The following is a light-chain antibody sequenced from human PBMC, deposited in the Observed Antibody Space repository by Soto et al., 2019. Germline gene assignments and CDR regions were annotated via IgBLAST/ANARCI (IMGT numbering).Light chain of an antibody. CDR2: RNS. J-gene: IGLJ1*01. CDR1: TSNIGSNT. V-gene: IGLV1-44*01. CDR3: AAWDDSPYGHYV. Sequence: QSVLTQPPSASGTPGQTVTISCSGSTSNIGSNTVNWYQQLPGRAPKLLIYRNSQRPSGVPDRFSGSKSGTLASLAISGLQSEDEADYYCAAWDDSPYGHYVFGAGTKVTV.